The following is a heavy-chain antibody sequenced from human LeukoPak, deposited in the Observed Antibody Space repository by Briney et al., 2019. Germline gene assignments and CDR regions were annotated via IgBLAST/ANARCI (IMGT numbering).Heavy chain of an antibody. CDR1: GYTLTELS. J-gene: IGHJ5*02. Sequence: GASVKVSCKVSGYTLTELSMHWVRQAPGKGLEWMGGFDPEDGETIYAQKFQGRVTMTEDTSTDTAYMELSSLRSEDTAVYYCARGWIAAAATRSFDPWGQGTLVTVSS. CDR2: FDPEDGET. V-gene: IGHV1-24*01. D-gene: IGHD6-13*01. CDR3: ARGWIAAAATRSFDP.